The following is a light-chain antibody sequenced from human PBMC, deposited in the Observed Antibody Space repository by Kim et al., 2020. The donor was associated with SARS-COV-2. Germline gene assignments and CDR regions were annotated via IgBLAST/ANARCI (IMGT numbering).Light chain of an antibody. J-gene: IGKJ4*01. Sequence: VETATLAGRASQSVSSKYVAWYQQKPGQAPRLLIYGASNMATGIPDRFSGSGSGTDFTLTISRLEPEDFAVYYCQQYVTSPPGLSFGGGTKVDIK. V-gene: IGKV3-20*01. CDR2: GAS. CDR1: QSVSSKY. CDR3: QQYVTSPPGLS.